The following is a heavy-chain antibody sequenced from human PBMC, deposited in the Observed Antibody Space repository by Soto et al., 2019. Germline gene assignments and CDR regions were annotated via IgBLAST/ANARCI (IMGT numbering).Heavy chain of an antibody. V-gene: IGHV4-59*01. Sequence: PSETLSLTCTVSGGSISSYYWSWIRQPPGKGLEWIGYIYYSGSTNYNPSLKSRVTISVDTSKNQFSLKLSSVTAADTAVYYCAREHNWNEFDYWGQGTLVTVSS. CDR2: IYYSGST. CDR3: AREHNWNEFDY. D-gene: IGHD1-1*01. CDR1: GGSISSYY. J-gene: IGHJ4*02.